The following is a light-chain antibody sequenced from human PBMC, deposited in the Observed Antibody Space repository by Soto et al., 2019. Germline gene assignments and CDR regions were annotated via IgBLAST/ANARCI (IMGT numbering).Light chain of an antibody. Sequence: DIQMTQSPSSLSASVGDRVTITCRASQSISSYLNFYQQKPGKARKLLIYAESSLQSGVPSRFSGSGSGTDFTLTISGLQSEDFAVYYCQQYNNWLQTFGQGSKVDI. CDR1: QSISSY. V-gene: IGKV1-39*01. CDR2: AES. J-gene: IGKJ1*01. CDR3: QQYNNWLQT.